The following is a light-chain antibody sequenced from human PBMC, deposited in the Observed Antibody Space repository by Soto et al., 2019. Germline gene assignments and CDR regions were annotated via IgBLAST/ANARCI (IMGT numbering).Light chain of an antibody. CDR2: AAS. J-gene: IGKJ4*01. CDR1: QSITSY. Sequence: DMQLTQSPSSLSASVGDRVTITCRTSQSITSYMNWYQQKTGKAPKLLIYAASTLQNGVSSRFSGSGSRTDFTLTISNLQPEDFATYYCQQSYSIFTFGGGTKVELK. V-gene: IGKV1-39*01. CDR3: QQSYSIFT.